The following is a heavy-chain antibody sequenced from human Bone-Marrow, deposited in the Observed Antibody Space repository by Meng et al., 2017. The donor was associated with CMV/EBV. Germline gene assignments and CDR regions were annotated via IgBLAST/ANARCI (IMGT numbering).Heavy chain of an antibody. CDR1: GYTFTGYY. Sequence: ASVKVSCKASGYTFTGYYMHWVRQAPGQGLEGMGWINPNSGSTNYAQKFQGRVTMTRETSISTAYMELSRRRSDDTAVYYCARDSITMVRGVSAEDYWGQGTLVTVSS. J-gene: IGHJ4*02. CDR3: ARDSITMVRGVSAEDY. V-gene: IGHV1-2*02. CDR2: INPNSGST. D-gene: IGHD3-10*01.